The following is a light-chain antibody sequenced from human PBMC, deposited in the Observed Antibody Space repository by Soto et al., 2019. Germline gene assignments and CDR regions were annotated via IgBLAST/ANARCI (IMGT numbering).Light chain of an antibody. CDR2: AAS. J-gene: IGKJ1*01. CDR1: QSVRYD. V-gene: IGKV3-11*01. Sequence: EIVLTQSPGTLSLSPGERATLSCRASQSVRYDLAWYQQKPGQVPRLLIYAASARATGVPDRFSGSGSGTDFTLTISSLEPEDFAVYYCQQRSNWPPWTFGQGTKVDIK. CDR3: QQRSNWPPWT.